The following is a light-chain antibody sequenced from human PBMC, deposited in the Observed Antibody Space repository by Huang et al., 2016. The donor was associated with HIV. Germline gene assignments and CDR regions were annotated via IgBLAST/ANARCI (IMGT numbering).Light chain of an antibody. V-gene: IGKV4-1*01. CDR1: QSVLYGSNNDNY. CDR3: QQYYNTPIT. Sequence: DIVMTQSPDSLAVSLGERATIDCKSSQSVLYGSNNDNYLAWDQRKPGQPPQLLIYWASTRESGVPDRVSGSGAGTDFTLTISSLQAEDVAIYYCQQYYNTPITFGQGTRLEI. CDR2: WAS. J-gene: IGKJ5*01.